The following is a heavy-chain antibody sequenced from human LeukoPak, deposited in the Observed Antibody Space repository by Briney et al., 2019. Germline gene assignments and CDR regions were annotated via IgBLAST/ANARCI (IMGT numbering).Heavy chain of an antibody. CDR2: INPNSGGT. Sequence: ASVKVSCKASGYTFTGYYMHWVRQAPGQGLEWMGWINPNSGGTNYAQKFQGRVTMTRGTSISTAYMELSRLRSDDTAVYYCARVVPAAPECFDYWGQGTLVTVSS. J-gene: IGHJ4*02. D-gene: IGHD2-2*01. CDR3: ARVVPAAPECFDY. CDR1: GYTFTGYY. V-gene: IGHV1-2*02.